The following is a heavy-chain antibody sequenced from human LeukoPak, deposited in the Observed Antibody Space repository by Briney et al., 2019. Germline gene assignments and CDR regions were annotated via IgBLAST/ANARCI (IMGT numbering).Heavy chain of an antibody. CDR2: ISSSSSYI. J-gene: IGHJ6*03. Sequence: PGGSLRLSCAASGFTFSSYAMSWVRQAPGKGLEWVSSISSSSSYIYYADSVKGRFTISRDNAKNSLYLQMNSLRAEDTAVYYCARGRTAIDYVWGSYRPTQEDYYYYYMDVWGKGTTVTVSS. CDR3: ARGRTAIDYVWGSYRPTQEDYYYYYMDV. D-gene: IGHD3-16*02. V-gene: IGHV3-21*01. CDR1: GFTFSSYA.